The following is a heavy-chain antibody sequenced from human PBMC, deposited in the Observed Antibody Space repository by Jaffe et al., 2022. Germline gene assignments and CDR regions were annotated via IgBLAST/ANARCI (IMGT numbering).Heavy chain of an antibody. V-gene: IGHV3-30*02. J-gene: IGHJ4*02. D-gene: IGHD3-3*01. CDR1: GYTFTDHG. CDR2: INFDETKK. Sequence: QVQLVESGGGVVQPGGSLRISCAASGYTFTDHGMHWVRQAPGTGLEWVAFINFDETKKNYLDSVKGRFTISRDTSKNTVYLQMNSLRSDDTAVYYCTKAEWFAFAYWGQGTLVTVSS. CDR3: TKAEWFAFAY.